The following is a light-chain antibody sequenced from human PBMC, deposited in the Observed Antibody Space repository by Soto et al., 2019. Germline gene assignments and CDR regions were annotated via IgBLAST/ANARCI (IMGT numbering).Light chain of an antibody. V-gene: IGLV1-44*01. CDR1: SSNIGSNT. CDR3: AAWDDNLTGFV. J-gene: IGLJ1*01. Sequence: QSVLTQPPSASGTPGQRVTISCSGGSSNIGSNTVNWYQQLPGTAPTLLIYSNNQRPSGVPDRFSVSKSGTSASLAISGLQSDDEADYYCAAWDDNLTGFVFGIGTKLTVL. CDR2: SNN.